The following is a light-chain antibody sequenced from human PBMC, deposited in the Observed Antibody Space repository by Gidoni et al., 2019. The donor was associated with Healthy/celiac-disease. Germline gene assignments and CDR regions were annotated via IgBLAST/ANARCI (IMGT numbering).Light chain of an antibody. CDR2: WAS. CDR1: QSVLYSSNNKNY. CDR3: QQYYRTPIT. Sequence: DIFMTQSPDSLAVSLGERATINCKSSQSVLYSSNNKNYLDWYQQKPGQPPKLLIYWASTRESGVPERFSGSGSGTDFTLTISSLQAEDVAVYYCQQYYRTPITFGQGTRLEIK. V-gene: IGKV4-1*01. J-gene: IGKJ5*01.